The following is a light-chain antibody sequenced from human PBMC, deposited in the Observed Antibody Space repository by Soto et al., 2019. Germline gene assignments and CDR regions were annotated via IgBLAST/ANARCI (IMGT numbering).Light chain of an antibody. V-gene: IGKV3-15*01. J-gene: IGKJ1*01. Sequence: EIVMTQSPATLSVSPGERVTLSCRASQSISRHLAWYQQKPGQAPRLLMYGASTRATGIPARFSGSGSGTDFTLTISSLQYADFAVYFCQQYHNWPPLTFGQGTKVEIK. CDR3: QQYHNWPPLT. CDR1: QSISRH. CDR2: GAS.